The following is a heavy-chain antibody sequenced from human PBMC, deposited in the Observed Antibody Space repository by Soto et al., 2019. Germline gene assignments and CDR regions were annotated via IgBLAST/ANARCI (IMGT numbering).Heavy chain of an antibody. CDR3: ARYWLGELLYGDY. J-gene: IGHJ4*02. V-gene: IGHV5-51*01. CDR2: LYPGDYDT. D-gene: IGHD3-10*01. CDR1: GYSFTSYW. Sequence: PGESLKISCKGSGYSFTSYWSGWVLQMPGKGLEWMGILYPGDYDTRYSPSFQGQVTISAQKCISTAYLQWSCLKASDTAVYYCARYWLGELLYGDYWGQGTLVTVSS.